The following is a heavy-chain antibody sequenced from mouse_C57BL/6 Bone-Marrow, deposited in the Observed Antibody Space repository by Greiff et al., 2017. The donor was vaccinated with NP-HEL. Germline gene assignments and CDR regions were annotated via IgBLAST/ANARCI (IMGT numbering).Heavy chain of an antibody. Sequence: VQLQQSGAELVRPGTSVKMSCKASGYTFTNYWIGWAKQRPGHGLEWIGDIYPGGGYTNYNEKFKGKATLTADKSSSTAYMQFSSLTSEDSAIYYCARQGLYDGYPYYFDYWGQGTTLTDSS. CDR3: ARQGLYDGYPYYFDY. CDR1: GYTFTNYW. J-gene: IGHJ2*01. V-gene: IGHV1-63*01. CDR2: IYPGGGYT. D-gene: IGHD2-3*01.